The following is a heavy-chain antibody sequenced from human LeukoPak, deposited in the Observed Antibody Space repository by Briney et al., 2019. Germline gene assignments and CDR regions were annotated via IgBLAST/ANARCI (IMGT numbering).Heavy chain of an antibody. D-gene: IGHD3-22*01. CDR3: ARVPSITMIVVVTLSLDAFDI. CDR2: IYYSGST. CDR1: GGSISSNSYY. J-gene: IGHJ3*02. V-gene: IGHV4-39*01. Sequence: SETLSLTCAVSGGSISSNSYYWGWIRQPPGKGLEWIGSIYYSGSTYYNPSLKSRVTISVDTSKNQFSLKLSSVTAADTAVYYCARVPSITMIVVVTLSLDAFDIWGQGTMVTVSS.